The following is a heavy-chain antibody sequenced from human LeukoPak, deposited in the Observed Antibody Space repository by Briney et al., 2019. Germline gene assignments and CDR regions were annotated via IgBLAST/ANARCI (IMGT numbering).Heavy chain of an antibody. V-gene: IGHV3-23*01. CDR3: ARDWTLRGVTTYWFDP. CDR2: ISGTGGST. D-gene: IGHD3-10*01. Sequence: QPGGSLRLSCAASGFSFSTYAMSWVRQAPGKGLEWVSGISGTGGSTYYADSVKGRFTISRDNAKNSLYLQMNSLRDEDAAVYFCARDWTLRGVTTYWFDPWGLGTRVTVSS. J-gene: IGHJ5*02. CDR1: GFSFSTYA.